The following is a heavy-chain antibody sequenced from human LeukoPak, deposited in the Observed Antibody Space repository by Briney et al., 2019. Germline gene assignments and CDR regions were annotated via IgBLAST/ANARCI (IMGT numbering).Heavy chain of an antibody. CDR3: ANNLGDIPGVGY. CDR2: ISYDGSNK. Sequence: GGSLRLSCAASGFTFSSYGMHWVRQAPGKGLEWVAVISYDGSNKYYADSVKGRFTISRDNSKNTLYLQMNSLRAEDTAVYYCANNLGDIPGVGYWGQGTLVTVSS. D-gene: IGHD2-15*01. V-gene: IGHV3-30*18. J-gene: IGHJ4*02. CDR1: GFTFSSYG.